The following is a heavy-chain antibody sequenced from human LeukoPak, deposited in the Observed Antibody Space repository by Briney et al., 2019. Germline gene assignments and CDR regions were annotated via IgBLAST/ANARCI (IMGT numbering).Heavy chain of an antibody. CDR3: AREEVDCGGDCLDY. J-gene: IGHJ4*02. CDR1: GFTFSSYE. D-gene: IGHD2-21*02. V-gene: IGHV3-48*03. Sequence: GGSLRLSCVASGFTFSSYEFNWVRQAPGKGLEWVSYIPSSGSAIYYAGSVKGRFTVSRDNAKTSLYLQMNSLRDEDTAVYYCAREEVDCGGDCLDYWGQGSQVTVSS. CDR2: IPSSGSAI.